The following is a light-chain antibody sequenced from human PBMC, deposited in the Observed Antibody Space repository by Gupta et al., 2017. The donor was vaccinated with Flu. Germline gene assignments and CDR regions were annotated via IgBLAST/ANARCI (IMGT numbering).Light chain of an antibody. CDR2: GAS. Sequence: RATLSCRASRSVSSNYLAWYQQKPGQAPRLLIHGASSRATGIPDRFTGSGFGTDFTLTITTLEPEDFAVYFCQQYGSSPLINFGQGTRLEIK. CDR1: RSVSSNY. CDR3: QQYGSSPLIN. V-gene: IGKV3-20*01. J-gene: IGKJ5*01.